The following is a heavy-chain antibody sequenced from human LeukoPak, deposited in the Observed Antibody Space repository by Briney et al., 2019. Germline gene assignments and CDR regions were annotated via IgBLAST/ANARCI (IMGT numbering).Heavy chain of an antibody. CDR1: GGSISSGGYS. CDR3: ARGFGAGGSSAGDYYYYYMDV. CDR2: IYYSGST. J-gene: IGHJ6*03. V-gene: IGHV4-31*11. Sequence: SQTLSLTCAVSGGSISSGGYSWSWIRQPPGKGLEWIGYIYYSGSTYYNPSLKSRVTISVDTSKNQFSLKLSSVTAADTAVYYCARGFGAGGSSAGDYYYYYMDVWGKGTTVTVSS. D-gene: IGHD6-6*01.